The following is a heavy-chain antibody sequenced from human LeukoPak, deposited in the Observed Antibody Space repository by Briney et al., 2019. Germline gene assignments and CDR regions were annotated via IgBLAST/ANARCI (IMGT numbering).Heavy chain of an antibody. CDR3: ARAALSGYCSSTTCYFDY. Sequence: PGGSLRLSCAASGFTFSSYTMRWVRQAPGKGLEWVALISYDGSSKYYVDSVKGRFTISRDNSKNTLYLEMNSLRVEDTAVYYCARAALSGYCSSTTCYFDYWGQGTLVTVSS. V-gene: IGHV3-30-3*01. CDR1: GFTFSSYT. J-gene: IGHJ4*02. D-gene: IGHD2-2*01. CDR2: ISYDGSSK.